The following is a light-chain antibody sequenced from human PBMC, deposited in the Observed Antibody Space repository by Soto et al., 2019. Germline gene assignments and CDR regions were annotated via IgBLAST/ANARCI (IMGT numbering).Light chain of an antibody. CDR3: QHYDSYPYT. V-gene: IGKV1-5*03. CDR1: QNVSQW. Sequence: DIHMTQSPSTLSASVGDTVTITCRASQNVSQWLAWYQERPGKPPKLLIYKASSLERGVPSRFRGRGSETEFTLTIRELQPDDFATYYCQHYDSYPYTFGQGTRLEIK. J-gene: IGKJ2*01. CDR2: KAS.